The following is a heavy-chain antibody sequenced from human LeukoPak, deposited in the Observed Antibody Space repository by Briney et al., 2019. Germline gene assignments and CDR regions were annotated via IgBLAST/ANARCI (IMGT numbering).Heavy chain of an antibody. CDR1: GVSISSGSNY. D-gene: IGHD5-12*01. CDR3: ARAGYSGSDFSV. V-gene: IGHV4-39*07. J-gene: IGHJ6*04. Sequence: SETLSLTCSVSGVSISSGSNYWGWIRQPPGKTLEWIGSIYSSGSTYYNPSLKSRVIILIDTAKNHFSLNLSSVTAADTAVYYCARAGYSGSDFSVWGKGSTVTVSS. CDR2: IYSSGST.